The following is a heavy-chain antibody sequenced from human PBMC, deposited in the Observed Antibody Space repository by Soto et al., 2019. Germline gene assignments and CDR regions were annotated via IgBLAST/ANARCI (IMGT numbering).Heavy chain of an antibody. Sequence: EVQVVASGGGLVQPGGSLRLSCAASGFTVRSSYMSWVRQAPGKGLEWVSSMYSGGTTYYADSVRGRFSISRDNSKNTLFLQMNSVRAEDTAVYYCAREMTAARGGSWGQGALVIVSS. CDR2: MYSGGTT. CDR1: GFTVRSSY. J-gene: IGHJ5*02. D-gene: IGHD2-21*02. CDR3: AREMTAARGGS. V-gene: IGHV3-66*01.